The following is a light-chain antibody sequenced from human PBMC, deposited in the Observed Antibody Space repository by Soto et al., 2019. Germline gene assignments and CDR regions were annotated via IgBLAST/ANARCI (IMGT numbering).Light chain of an antibody. V-gene: IGKV3-20*01. CDR3: QQYGSSPPIT. J-gene: IGKJ5*01. CDR1: HSVSSSY. CDR2: GAS. Sequence: EIVLTQSPGTLSLSPGERATLSCRASHSVSSSYLAWYQQKPGQAPRLLIYGASSRATGIPDRFSGSGSGTDFPLTISRLEPEDFAVYDCQQYGSSPPITFGQGTRLEIK.